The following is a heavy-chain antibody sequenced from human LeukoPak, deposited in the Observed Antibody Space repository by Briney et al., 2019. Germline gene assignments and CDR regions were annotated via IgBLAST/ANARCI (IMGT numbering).Heavy chain of an antibody. D-gene: IGHD4-17*01. V-gene: IGHV4-30-2*01. CDR1: GGSISSGGYS. CDR2: IYHSGST. Sequence: SETLSLTCAVSGGSISSGGYSWSWIRQPPGKGLEWIGYIYHSGSTYYNPSLKSRVTISVDRSKNQFSLKLSSVTAADTAVYYCARGLDYGDAFDIWGQGTMVTVSS. J-gene: IGHJ3*02. CDR3: ARGLDYGDAFDI.